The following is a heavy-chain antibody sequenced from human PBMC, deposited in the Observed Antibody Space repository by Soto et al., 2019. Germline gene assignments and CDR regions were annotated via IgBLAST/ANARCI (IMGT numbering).Heavy chain of an antibody. CDR1: GGSISSSSYY. Sequence: SETLSLTCTVSGGSISSSSYYWGWIRQPPGKGLEWIGSIYYSGSTYYNPSLKSRVTISVDTSKNQFSLKLSSVTAADTALYYFARYKYHSSGPSAYWGQRTLVTVSS. D-gene: IGHD3-22*01. J-gene: IGHJ4*02. CDR3: ARYKYHSSGPSAY. CDR2: IYYSGST. V-gene: IGHV4-39*01.